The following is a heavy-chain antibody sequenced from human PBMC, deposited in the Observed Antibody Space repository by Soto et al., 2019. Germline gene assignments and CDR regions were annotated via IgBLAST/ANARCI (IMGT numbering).Heavy chain of an antibody. Sequence: QVQRLESGGGLVKPGGSLRLSCAASGFTFSDYYTSWIRQAPGKGLEWVSYISSSGSTIYYADSVKGRFTISRDNAKNSLYLQINSLRAEDTAVYYSARVATVQEDWFDPWGQRTLVTVSS. D-gene: IGHD4-4*01. V-gene: IGHV3-11*01. CDR1: GFTFSDYY. CDR3: ARVATVQEDWFDP. J-gene: IGHJ5*02. CDR2: ISSSGSTI.